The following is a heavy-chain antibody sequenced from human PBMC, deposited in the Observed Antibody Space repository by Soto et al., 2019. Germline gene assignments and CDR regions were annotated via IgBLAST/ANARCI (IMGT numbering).Heavy chain of an antibody. CDR2: ISSSGDAI. J-gene: IGHJ6*02. CDR3: ARDHGGSTWFVGVYYFFGMDV. V-gene: IGHV3-48*02. Sequence: VQLVESGGDLVQPGGSLRLSCAASGFIFSDYTMTWVRQAPGRGLEFVSHISSSGDAIFYAESVKGRFTVSRDNATNSTYLQMNSLRDDDTAVYFCARDHGGSTWFVGVYYFFGMDVWGQGTAVTVSS. CDR1: GFIFSDYT. D-gene: IGHD6-13*01.